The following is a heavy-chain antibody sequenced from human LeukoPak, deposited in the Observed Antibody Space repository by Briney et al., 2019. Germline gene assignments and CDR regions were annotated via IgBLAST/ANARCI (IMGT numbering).Heavy chain of an antibody. D-gene: IGHD3-10*01. CDR1: GFTSSSYA. J-gene: IGHJ3*02. CDR2: ISGSGGSP. CDR3: AKDQTRITMVRGVIDDAFDI. V-gene: IGHV3-23*01. Sequence: PGGSLRLSCAASGFTSSSYAMSWVPQAPGKGLEWVSAISGSGGSPYYADSVKGRFTISRDNSKNTLYLQMNSLRAEDTAVYYCAKDQTRITMVRGVIDDAFDIWGQGTMATVSS.